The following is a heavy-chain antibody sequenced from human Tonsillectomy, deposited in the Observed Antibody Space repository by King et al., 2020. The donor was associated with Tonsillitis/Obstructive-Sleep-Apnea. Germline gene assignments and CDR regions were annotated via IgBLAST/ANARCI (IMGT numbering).Heavy chain of an antibody. CDR2: MKQDGGEI. J-gene: IGHJ4*02. CDR1: GFTFRTYW. D-gene: IGHD1-26*01. V-gene: IGHV3-7*01. CDR3: ARAKVAGATKFDY. Sequence: VQLVESGGGLVQPGGSLRLSCAASGFTFRTYWMSWVRQTPGKGLEWVANMKQDGGEIYYVDSVKGRFTISRDNVNKSLYLQMNSLRVEDTAVYYCARAKVAGATKFDYWGQGTLVTVSS.